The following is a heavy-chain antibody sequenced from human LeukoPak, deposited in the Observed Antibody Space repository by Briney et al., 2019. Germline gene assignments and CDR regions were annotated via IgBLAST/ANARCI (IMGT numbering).Heavy chain of an antibody. CDR2: IRYDGSDK. CDR1: GFIFSNYG. CDR3: AQHSYGDF. J-gene: IGHJ4*02. V-gene: IGHV3-30*02. D-gene: IGHD5-18*01. Sequence: GGSLRLSCAASGFIFSNYGMHWVRQAPGKGLEWVAFIRYDGSDKYYADSVKGRFINSRDNSKNTLYLQMSSLRSEDTALYDCAQHSYGDFWGQGTLVTVSS.